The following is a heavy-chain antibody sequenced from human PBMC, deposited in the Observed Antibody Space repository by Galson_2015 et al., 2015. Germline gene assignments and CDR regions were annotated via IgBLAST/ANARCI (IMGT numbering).Heavy chain of an antibody. CDR3: ARDAYNYYDY. V-gene: IGHV3-30*02. J-gene: IGHJ4*02. CDR1: GFTFRNYG. CDR2: IPYDTNEK. D-gene: IGHD4-11*01. Sequence: SLRLSCAASGFTFRNYGMHWVRQAPGKGLEWVAYIPYDTNEKLYADSVKGRFTSSRDNSKNMLYLQLNSLRAEDTAVYYCARDAYNYYDYWGQGSLVTVSS.